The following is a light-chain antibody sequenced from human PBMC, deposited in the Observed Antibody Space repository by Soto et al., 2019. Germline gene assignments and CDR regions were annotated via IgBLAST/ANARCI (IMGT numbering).Light chain of an antibody. CDR3: QQYNSYPWT. CDR1: QGIRND. V-gene: IGKV1-6*01. Sequence: TQSPATLSASVGDRVTITLLASQGIRNDLGWYQQKPGKAPKLLIYAASSLQSGVPSRFSGSGSGTDFTLTISSLQPDGFATYYCQQYNSYPWTFGQGTKVDIK. J-gene: IGKJ1*01. CDR2: AAS.